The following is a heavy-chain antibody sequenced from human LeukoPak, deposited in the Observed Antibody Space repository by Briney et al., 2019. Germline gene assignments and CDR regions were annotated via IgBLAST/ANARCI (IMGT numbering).Heavy chain of an antibody. CDR2: INYSGNT. D-gene: IGHD3-10*01. CDR3: GRGGGGSYLEYSFDY. Sequence: SETLSLTCTVSGASITRRYWSWIRQPPGKGLEWIGYINYSGNTNYNPTLKSRVTISVDTSKNQFSLKLSSATAADTAVYYCGRGGGGSYLEYSFDYCGQGTLVTVSS. V-gene: IGHV4-59*11. J-gene: IGHJ4*02. CDR1: GASITRRY.